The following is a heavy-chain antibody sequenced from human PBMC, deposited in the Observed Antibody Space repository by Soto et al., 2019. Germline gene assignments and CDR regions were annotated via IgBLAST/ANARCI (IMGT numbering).Heavy chain of an antibody. D-gene: IGHD1-7*01. CDR3: ARCITGTTNFYY. CDR1: GFALSSSGMC. CDR2: IDWDDDK. J-gene: IGHJ4*02. Sequence: SGPTLVNPTQTLTLTCTFSGFALSSSGMCVSWIRQPPGKALEWLASIDWDDDKYYNTSLRTRLTNSKDTSKNQIVIIKNNKKPFDTATYYCARCITGTTNFYYWGQGTLVTVSS. V-gene: IGHV2-70*11.